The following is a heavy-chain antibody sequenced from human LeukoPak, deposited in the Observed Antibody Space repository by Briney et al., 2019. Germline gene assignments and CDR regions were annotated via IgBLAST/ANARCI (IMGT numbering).Heavy chain of an antibody. CDR2: MNPNSGNT. Sequence: ASVKVSCKASGYTFTSYDINWVRQATGQGLEWMGWMNPNSGNTGYAQKFQGRVTMTRNTSISTAYMELSSLRSEDTAVYYCARDPREAIVVVPAGYYYYGMDVWGQGTTVTVSS. J-gene: IGHJ6*02. V-gene: IGHV1-8*01. CDR1: GYTFTSYD. CDR3: ARDPREAIVVVPAGYYYYGMDV. D-gene: IGHD2-2*01.